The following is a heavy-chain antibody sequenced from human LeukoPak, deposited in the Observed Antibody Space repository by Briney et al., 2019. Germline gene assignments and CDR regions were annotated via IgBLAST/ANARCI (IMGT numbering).Heavy chain of an antibody. CDR2: ISGSGGST. D-gene: IGHD6-19*01. CDR3: ATREAVAGTFYYYYGMDV. Sequence: GSLRLSCAASGFTFSSYAMSWVRQAPGKGLEWGSAISGSGGSTYYADSVEGRFTISRDNSKNTLYLQMNSLRAEDTAVYYCATREAVAGTFYYYYGMDVWRQGTTVTVSS. V-gene: IGHV3-23*01. CDR1: GFTFSSYA. J-gene: IGHJ6*02.